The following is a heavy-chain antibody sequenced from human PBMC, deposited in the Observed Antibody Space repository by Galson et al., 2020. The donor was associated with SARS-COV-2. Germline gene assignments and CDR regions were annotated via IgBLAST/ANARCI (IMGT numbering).Heavy chain of an antibody. J-gene: IGHJ6*02. CDR1: GASIRSGRYH. D-gene: IGHD3-3*01. CDR2: IYTSGNT. CDR3: ARGEFLEFYYYGMEG. Sequence: SETLSLTCTVSGASIRSGRYHWSWIRQPAGKGLESIGCIYTSGNTNYNPPLKSRVTISLDTSKNQFSLSLRSVTAADTAVYYCARGEFLEFYYYGMEGWGQGTTVTV. V-gene: IGHV4-61*02.